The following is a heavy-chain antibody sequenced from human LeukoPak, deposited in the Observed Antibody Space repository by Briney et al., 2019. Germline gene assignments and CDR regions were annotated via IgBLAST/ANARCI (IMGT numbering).Heavy chain of an antibody. V-gene: IGHV1-46*01. Sequence: GASVKVSCKASGYTFTSYYMHWVRQAPGQGLEWMGIINPSGGSTSYAQKFQGRVTMTRDLSTSTVYMELSSLRSEDTAVYYCARDYKEMATITRYFDYWGQGTLVTVSP. CDR2: INPSGGST. CDR1: GYTFTSYY. J-gene: IGHJ4*02. D-gene: IGHD5-24*01. CDR3: ARDYKEMATITRYFDY.